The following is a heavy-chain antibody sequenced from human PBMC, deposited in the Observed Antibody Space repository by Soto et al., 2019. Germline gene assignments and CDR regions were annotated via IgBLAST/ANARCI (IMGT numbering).Heavy chain of an antibody. CDR3: ARGGDIVVVVAATSDWFDP. V-gene: IGHV3-23*01. CDR1: GFTFSSYA. CDR2: ISGSGGST. J-gene: IGHJ5*02. Sequence: EVQLLESGGGLVQPGGSLRLSCAASGFTFSSYAMSWVRQAPGKGLEWVSAISGSGGSTYYADSVKGRFTISRDNSKNTLYLQMNSLRGEDTAVYYCARGGDIVVVVAATSDWFDPWGQGTLVTVSS. D-gene: IGHD2-15*01.